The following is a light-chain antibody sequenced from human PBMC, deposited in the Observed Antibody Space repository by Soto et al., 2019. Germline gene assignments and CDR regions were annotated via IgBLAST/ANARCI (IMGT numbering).Light chain of an antibody. V-gene: IGKV1-5*03. CDR3: QQYNSYSWT. CDR1: QSISSW. CDR2: KAS. J-gene: IGKJ1*01. Sequence: DIQRTQSPSTLSASLGDRVTITCRASQSISSWLAWYQQKPGKAPKLLIYKASSLESGVPSRFSGSGSGTEVTLTISSLQPDDFATYYCQQYNSYSWTFGQGTKVDIK.